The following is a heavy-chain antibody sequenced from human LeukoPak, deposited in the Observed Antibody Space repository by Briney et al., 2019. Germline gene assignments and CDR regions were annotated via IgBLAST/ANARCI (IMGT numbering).Heavy chain of an antibody. V-gene: IGHV1-2*02. Sequence: ASVKVSCKASGYTFTSYGISWVRQAPGQGLEWMGWINPNSGGTNYAQKFQGRVTMTRDTSISTAYMELSRLRSDDTAVYYCARGYYDSSGLEVDYWGQGTLVTVSS. CDR2: INPNSGGT. CDR1: GYTFTSYG. D-gene: IGHD3-22*01. J-gene: IGHJ4*02. CDR3: ARGYYDSSGLEVDY.